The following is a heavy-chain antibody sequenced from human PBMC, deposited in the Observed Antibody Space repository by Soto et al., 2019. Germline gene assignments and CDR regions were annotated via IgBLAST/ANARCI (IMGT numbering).Heavy chain of an antibody. CDR1: GFTFSSYS. V-gene: IGHV3-48*02. CDR2: ISSSSSTI. Sequence: GGSLRLSCAASGFTFSSYSMNWVRQAPGKGLEWVSYISSSSSTIYYADSVKGRFTISRDNAKNPLYLQMNSLRDEDTAVYYCARAGRDYYGSGPNWFDPWGRGTLVTVSS. CDR3: ARAGRDYYGSGPNWFDP. D-gene: IGHD3-10*01. J-gene: IGHJ5*02.